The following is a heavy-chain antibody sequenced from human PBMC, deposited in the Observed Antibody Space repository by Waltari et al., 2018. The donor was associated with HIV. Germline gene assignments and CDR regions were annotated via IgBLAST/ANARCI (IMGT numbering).Heavy chain of an antibody. J-gene: IGHJ6*02. CDR1: GFTFSSYS. V-gene: IGHV3-21*01. CDR3: ARDFFGMDV. CDR2: ISSSSSYI. Sequence: EVQLVESGGGLVKPGGSLRLSCAASGFTFSSYSMHVVRQAPGNGLEWVSSISSSSSYIYYADSVKGRFTISRDNAKNSLYLQMNSLRAEDTAVYYCARDFFGMDVWGQGTTVTVSS. D-gene: IGHD3-16*01.